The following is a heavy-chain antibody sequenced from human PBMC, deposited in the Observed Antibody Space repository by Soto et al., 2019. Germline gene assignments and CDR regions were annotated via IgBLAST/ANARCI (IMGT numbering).Heavy chain of an antibody. Sequence: SETLSLTCTVSGGSISDGYYWSWIRQHPGKGLEWIGSISYSGSTSYNPSPKSRLTISVDRSMSQFSLNLSSVTAADTAVYYCARRDRSGYSYWLDTWGQGTLVTVSS. CDR1: GGSISDGYY. V-gene: IGHV4-31*03. CDR3: ARRDRSGYSYWLDT. D-gene: IGHD3-22*01. CDR2: ISYSGST. J-gene: IGHJ5*02.